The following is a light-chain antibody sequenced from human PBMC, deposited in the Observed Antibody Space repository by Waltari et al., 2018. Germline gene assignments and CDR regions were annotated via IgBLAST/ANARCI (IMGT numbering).Light chain of an antibody. V-gene: IGKV1-6*01. CDR3: QHNYNKPFT. CDR2: AAS. CDR1: QKIYSN. J-gene: IGKJ3*01. Sequence: IHMTQSPSALSASVGDRVTISCRASQKIYSNLAWYQQKPGKAPELLIYAASSLQSGIPSRFSGSGSGTDFTLTISSLQPEDSAAYYCQHNYNKPFTFGPGTKLDIK.